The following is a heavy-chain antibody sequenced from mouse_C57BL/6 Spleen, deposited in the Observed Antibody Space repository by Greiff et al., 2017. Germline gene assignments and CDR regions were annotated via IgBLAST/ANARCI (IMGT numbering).Heavy chain of an antibody. CDR3: ARPAYYDCSSYLAWFAY. CDR2: IDPSDSET. V-gene: IGHV1-52*01. CDR1: GYTFTSYW. D-gene: IGHD1-1*01. Sequence: VQLQQPGAELVRPGSSVKLSCKASGYTFTSYWMHWVKQRPIQGLEWIGNIDPSDSETHYNQKFKDKATLTVDKSSSTAYMQLSSLTSEDSAVXYCARPAYYDCSSYLAWFAYWGQGTLVTVSA. J-gene: IGHJ3*01.